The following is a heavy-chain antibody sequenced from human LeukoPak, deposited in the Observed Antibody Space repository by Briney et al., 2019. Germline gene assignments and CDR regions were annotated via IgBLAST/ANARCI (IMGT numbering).Heavy chain of an antibody. J-gene: IGHJ4*02. CDR3: ARGHDSSGFYYFDY. CDR1: GFTFDDNA. V-gene: IGHV3-9*01. CDR2: INWNGGSI. D-gene: IGHD3-22*01. Sequence: GGSLRPSCAASGFTFDDNAMHWVRQVPGKGLEWVSGINWNGGSIGYADSVKGRFSISRDNAKNSLYLQMNSLRVEDTALYYCARGHDSSGFYYFDYWGQGTLVTVSS.